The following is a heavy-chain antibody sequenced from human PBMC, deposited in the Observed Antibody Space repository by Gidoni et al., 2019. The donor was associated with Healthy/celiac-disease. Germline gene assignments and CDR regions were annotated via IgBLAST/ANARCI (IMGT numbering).Heavy chain of an antibody. CDR2: IYHSGST. V-gene: IGHV4-4*02. D-gene: IGHD7-27*01. Sequence: QVQLQESGPGLVTPSGTLSLTCAVSGGPIGRSNWWSWVRQPPGKGLEWIGDIYHSGSTNYNPSLKSRVTISVDKSKNQFSLKLSSVTAADTAVYYCARDLGTGDVAYFDYWGQGTLVTVSS. CDR3: ARDLGTGDVAYFDY. J-gene: IGHJ4*02. CDR1: GGPIGRSNW.